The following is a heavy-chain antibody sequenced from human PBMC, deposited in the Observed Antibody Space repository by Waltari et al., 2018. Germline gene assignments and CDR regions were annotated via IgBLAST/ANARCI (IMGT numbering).Heavy chain of an antibody. J-gene: IGHJ4*02. Sequence: QVQLQQWGAGLLKPSETLSLTCAVYGGSFSGHYWSWTRQPPGKGLEWIGEINHSGSTNYNPSLKSRVTISVDTSKNQFSLKLSSVTAADTAVYYCARGRGVVAGYFDYWGQGTLVTVSS. CDR3: ARGRGVVAGYFDY. CDR1: GGSFSGHY. V-gene: IGHV4-34*01. CDR2: INHSGST. D-gene: IGHD2-15*01.